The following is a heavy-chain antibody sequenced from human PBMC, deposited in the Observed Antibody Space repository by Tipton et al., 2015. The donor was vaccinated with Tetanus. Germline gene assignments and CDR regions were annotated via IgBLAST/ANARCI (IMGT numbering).Heavy chain of an antibody. CDR1: GYIVSNNY. CDR3: ARDIAIVRARDWYFDV. D-gene: IGHD2/OR15-2a*01. V-gene: IGHV3-53*01. J-gene: IGHJ2*01. Sequence: SLRLSCAASGYIVSNNYMTWVRQAPGKGLEWVSFIYTGGSTHYADSVKGRFTISRDNSKNTLYLQVNSLSAEDTAVYYCARDIAIVRARDWYFDVWGRGTLVTVSS. CDR2: IYTGGST.